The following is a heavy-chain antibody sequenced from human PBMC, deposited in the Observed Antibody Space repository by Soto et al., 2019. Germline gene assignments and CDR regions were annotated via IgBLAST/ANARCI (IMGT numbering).Heavy chain of an antibody. CDR3: AHSSGYYFDGAFDI. Sequence: QLQLQESGPGLVKPSETLSLTCTVSGGSISSSSYYWGWIRQPPGKGLEWIGSIYYSGSTYYNPSLKSRVTISVDTSKNQFSLKLSSVTAADTAVYYCAHSSGYYFDGAFDIWGQGTMVTVSS. D-gene: IGHD3-22*01. CDR2: IYYSGST. V-gene: IGHV4-39*01. J-gene: IGHJ3*02. CDR1: GGSISSSSYY.